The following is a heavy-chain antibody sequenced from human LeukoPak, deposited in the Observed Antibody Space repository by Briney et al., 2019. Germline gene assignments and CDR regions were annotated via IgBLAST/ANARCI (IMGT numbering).Heavy chain of an antibody. J-gene: IGHJ4*02. CDR1: GDSISNSNW. CDR3: ARSPHLGRYGYGPWELPVSYFDY. D-gene: IGHD1-26*01. CDR2: IFHTGST. V-gene: IGHV4-4*02. Sequence: PSETLSLTCAVSGDSISNSNWWSWVRQPPGKGLEWIGYIFHTGSTNYNPSLKSRVTISRDTSKNQFSLKLSSVTAADTAVYYCARSPHLGRYGYGPWELPVSYFDYWGQGTLVTVSS.